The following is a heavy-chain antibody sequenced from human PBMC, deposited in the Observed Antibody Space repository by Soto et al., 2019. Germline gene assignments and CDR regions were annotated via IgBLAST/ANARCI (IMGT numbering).Heavy chain of an antibody. Sequence: GGSLRLSCAASGFTFSSYAMSWVRQAPGKGLEWVSAISGSGGSTYYADSVKGRFTISRDNSMNTLYLQMNSLRAEDTAVYYCAKGVIAAADPYYFDYWGQGTLVTVSS. V-gene: IGHV3-23*01. CDR2: ISGSGGST. D-gene: IGHD6-13*01. CDR1: GFTFSSYA. CDR3: AKGVIAAADPYYFDY. J-gene: IGHJ4*02.